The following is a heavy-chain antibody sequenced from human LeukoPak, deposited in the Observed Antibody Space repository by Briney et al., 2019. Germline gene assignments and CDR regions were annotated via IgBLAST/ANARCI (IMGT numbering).Heavy chain of an antibody. CDR1: GYTFTTYG. Sequence: GASVKVSCKSSGYTFTTYGISWMRQAPGQSLEWMGWISPYNSNTKYAQKLQGRVTMTTDTSTNTAYMEVRSLRSDDTAVYYCAREAPVAAGSDAFDIWGQGTIVTVSS. J-gene: IGHJ3*02. CDR3: AREAPVAAGSDAFDI. CDR2: ISPYNSNT. V-gene: IGHV1-18*01. D-gene: IGHD6-19*01.